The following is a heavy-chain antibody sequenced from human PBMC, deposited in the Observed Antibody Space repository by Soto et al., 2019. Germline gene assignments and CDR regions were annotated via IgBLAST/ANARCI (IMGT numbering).Heavy chain of an antibody. CDR3: ARPSGSYLYYFDY. J-gene: IGHJ4*02. V-gene: IGHV4-39*01. CDR1: GGSISSNYYY. Sequence: SETLSLPCTVSGGSISSNYYYWGWIRQPPGKGLEWIGSIYYSGSTYYNPSLKSRVTISVDTSKNQFSLKLSSVTAADTAVYYCARPSGSYLYYFDYWGQGTLVTVSS. D-gene: IGHD1-26*01. CDR2: IYYSGST.